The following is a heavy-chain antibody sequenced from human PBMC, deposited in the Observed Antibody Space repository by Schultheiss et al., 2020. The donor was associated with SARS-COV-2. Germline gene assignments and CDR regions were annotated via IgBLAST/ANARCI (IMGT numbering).Heavy chain of an antibody. CDR3: ATLITGAADY. V-gene: IGHV4-39*01. CDR2: IYYSGST. Sequence: SETLSLTCTVSGGSISSSSYYWGWIRQPPGKGLEWIGSIYYSGSTYYNPSLKSRVTISVDTSKIQFSLKLSSVTAADTAVYYCATLITGAADYWGQGTLVTVSS. J-gene: IGHJ4*02. D-gene: IGHD1-20*01. CDR1: GGSISSSSYY.